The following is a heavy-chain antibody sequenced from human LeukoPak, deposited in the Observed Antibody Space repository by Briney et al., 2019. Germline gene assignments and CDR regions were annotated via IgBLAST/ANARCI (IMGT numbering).Heavy chain of an antibody. V-gene: IGHV3-74*01. Sequence: AGGSLRLTCAASGFTFSSYWMYWVRQAPGKGLVWVSRINSDGSRTNYADSVKGRFTISRDNAKNTLYLQMNSLRAEDTAVLYCARDGYSSFDSWGQGTLVTVSS. CDR3: ARDGYSSFDS. D-gene: IGHD6-13*01. CDR2: INSDGSRT. CDR1: GFTFSSYW. J-gene: IGHJ4*02.